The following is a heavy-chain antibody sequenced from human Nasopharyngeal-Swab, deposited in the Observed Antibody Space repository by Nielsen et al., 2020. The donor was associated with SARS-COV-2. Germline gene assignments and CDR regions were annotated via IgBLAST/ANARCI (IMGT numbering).Heavy chain of an antibody. CDR1: GFTFSSYG. CDR2: ISYDGSNK. J-gene: IGHJ1*01. CDR3: AKDASIVVVTAEDFQH. Sequence: GGSLRLSCAASGFTFSSYGMHWVRQAPGRGLEWVAVISYDGSNKYYADSVKGRFTISRDNSKNTLYLQMNSLRADDTAVYYCAKDASIVVVTAEDFQHWGQGTLVTVSS. D-gene: IGHD2-21*02. V-gene: IGHV3-30*18.